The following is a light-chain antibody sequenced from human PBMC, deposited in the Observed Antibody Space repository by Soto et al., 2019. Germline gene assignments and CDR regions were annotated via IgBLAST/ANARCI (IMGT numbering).Light chain of an antibody. J-gene: IGKJ2*01. CDR2: GAS. CDR3: QHYDSSPYT. V-gene: IGKV3-20*01. Sequence: EIVLTQSPGTLSLSPGDRATLSCRASQSVSSSYLAWYQHKPGQAPRLLIYGASGRATGIPDRFSGSGSGTDFTLTISRLEPEDFAVYYCQHYDSSPYTFGQGTKLEIK. CDR1: QSVSSSY.